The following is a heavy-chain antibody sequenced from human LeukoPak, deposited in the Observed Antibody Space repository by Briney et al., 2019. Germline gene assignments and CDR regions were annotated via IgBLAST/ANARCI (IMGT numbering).Heavy chain of an antibody. D-gene: IGHD6-19*01. J-gene: IGHJ4*02. CDR1: GGSISSSY. CDR2: IYYSGST. Sequence: PSETLSLTCTVSGGSISSSYWSWIRQLPGKGLEGIGYIYYSGSTNYNPSFKSRVAISVDTSKNQFSLKLSSVTAADTAVYYCATWGIAVAGTFDYWGQGTLVTVST. V-gene: IGHV4-59*08. CDR3: ATWGIAVAGTFDY.